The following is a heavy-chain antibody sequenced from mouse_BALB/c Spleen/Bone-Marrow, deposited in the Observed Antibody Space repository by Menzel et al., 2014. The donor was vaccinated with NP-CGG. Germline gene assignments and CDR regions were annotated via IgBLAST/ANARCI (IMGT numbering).Heavy chain of an antibody. Sequence: VQLVESGAELVRPGSSVKISCESSGYVFSTSWINWVKQRPGPGLEWIGQIYPGDGDTDYNGKFKDKATLTADKSSNTAYMQLSSLTSEVSAVYCCDRGGISVDYWGQGTSLTVSS. CDR2: IYPGDGDT. CDR1: GYVFSTSW. V-gene: IGHV1-80*01. J-gene: IGHJ2*02. CDR3: DRGGISVDY.